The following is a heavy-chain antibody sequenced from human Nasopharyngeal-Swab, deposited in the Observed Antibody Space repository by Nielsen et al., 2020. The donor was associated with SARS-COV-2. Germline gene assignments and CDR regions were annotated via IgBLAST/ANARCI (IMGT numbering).Heavy chain of an antibody. J-gene: IGHJ6*02. D-gene: IGHD2-8*01. CDR1: GFTFDDYA. Sequence: SLKISCAASGFTFDDYAMHWVRQAPGKGLEWVSGISWNSGSIGYADSVKGRFTISRDNAKNSLYLQMNSLRAEDTALYYCAGNMVLDVWGQGTPGHRLL. CDR2: ISWNSGSI. CDR3: AGNMVLDV. V-gene: IGHV3-9*01.